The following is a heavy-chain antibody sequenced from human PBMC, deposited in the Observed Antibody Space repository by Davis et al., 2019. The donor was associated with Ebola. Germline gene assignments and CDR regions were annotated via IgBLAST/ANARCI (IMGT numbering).Heavy chain of an antibody. CDR2: IRSKANSYAT. CDR3: ARARDRLYYDYVWLSGMDV. V-gene: IGHV3-73*01. J-gene: IGHJ6*02. D-gene: IGHD3-16*01. CDR1: GFTFSGSG. Sequence: GESLKISCAASGFTFSGSGMHWVRQASGKGLEWVGRIRSKANSYATAYAASVKGRFTISRDDSKNTAYLQMNSLKTEDTAVYYCARARDRLYYDYVWLSGMDVWGQGTTVSVSS.